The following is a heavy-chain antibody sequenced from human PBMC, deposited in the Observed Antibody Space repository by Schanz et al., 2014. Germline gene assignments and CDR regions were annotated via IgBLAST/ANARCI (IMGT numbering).Heavy chain of an antibody. Sequence: QLQLVESGGGVVQPGGSLKLSCVASGFTFKNYGIHWVRQALGKGLEWLTFIPFDASNKYYADSVKGRFTISRDNSNNTLYMQMNNLRAEDTAVYYCAKDVGSSSSMDFYYYGMDVWGQGTTVTVSS. CDR3: AKDVGSSSSMDFYYYGMDV. J-gene: IGHJ6*02. CDR2: IPFDASNK. V-gene: IGHV3-30*02. CDR1: GFTFKNYG. D-gene: IGHD6-6*01.